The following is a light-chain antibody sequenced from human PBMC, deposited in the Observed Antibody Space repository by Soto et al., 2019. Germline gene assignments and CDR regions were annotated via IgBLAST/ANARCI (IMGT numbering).Light chain of an antibody. Sequence: IVLTLSPATLSFSTGERATLSCRASQSVSSCLAWYQQKPGQAPRLLIYDASNRATGIPARFSGSGPGTDFTLTISSLEPEDFAVYYCQQYGSSPLTFGGGTKVDIK. CDR1: QSVSSC. J-gene: IGKJ4*02. CDR3: QQYGSSPLT. V-gene: IGKV3-11*01. CDR2: DAS.